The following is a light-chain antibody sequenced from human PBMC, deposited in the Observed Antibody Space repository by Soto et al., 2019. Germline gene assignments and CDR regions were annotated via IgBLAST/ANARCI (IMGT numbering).Light chain of an antibody. V-gene: IGLV1-40*01. CDR2: GNT. CDR1: SSNIGADYY. J-gene: IGLJ2*01. Sequence: QSVLTQPPSVSGAPGQRVTISCTGTSSNIGADYYVHWYQQLPGRAPKLLIHGNTNRPLGVPDRFSGSRSVTSASLAITGLQAEDEAHYHCQSYVRSLSASVFGGGTKLPVL. CDR3: QSYVRSLSASV.